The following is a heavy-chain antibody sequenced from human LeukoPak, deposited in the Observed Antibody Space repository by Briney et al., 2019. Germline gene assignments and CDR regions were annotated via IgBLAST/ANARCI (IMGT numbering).Heavy chain of an antibody. CDR2: INPNSGGT. D-gene: IGHD3-16*01. CDR3: ARGRGGEYYVFDY. J-gene: IGHJ4*02. V-gene: IGHV1-2*02. CDR1: GYTFTGYY. Sequence: GASVKVSCKASGYTFTGYYMHWVRQAPGQGLEWMGWINPNSGGTNYAQKFQGRVTMTRDTSISTAYMELSRLRSDDTAVYYCARGRGGEYYVFDYWGQGTLVTVSS.